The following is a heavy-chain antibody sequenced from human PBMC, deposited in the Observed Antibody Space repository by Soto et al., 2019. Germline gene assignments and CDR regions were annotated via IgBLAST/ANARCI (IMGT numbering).Heavy chain of an antibody. V-gene: IGHV5-51*01. Sequence: ELQLVQSGAEVRKPGESLKISCKGSGYSFRSYWIGWVRQMPGKGLEWMGTIYPGDSDTRYSPSFQGQVTISADESTNTAYLQWSTLKASDTAIYYCARDTVVTPGGNYYYYGMDVWGHGTTVTVSS. J-gene: IGHJ6*02. CDR2: IYPGDSDT. CDR1: GYSFRSYW. D-gene: IGHD2-15*01. CDR3: ARDTVVTPGGNYYYYGMDV.